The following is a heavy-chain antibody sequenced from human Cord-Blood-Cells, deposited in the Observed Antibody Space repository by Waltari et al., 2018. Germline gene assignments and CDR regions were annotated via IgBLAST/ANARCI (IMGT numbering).Heavy chain of an antibody. V-gene: IGHV2-70*01. Sequence: QVTLRESGPALVKPTQTLTLTCTFSGFSLSTSGMCVSWIRQPPGKALEWLALNDWDDDKYYSTSLKTRRTISKDTSKNQVVLTKTNMDPVDTATYYCARAHHGVLHAFDIWGQGTMVTVSS. D-gene: IGHD2-8*01. CDR3: ARAHHGVLHAFDI. J-gene: IGHJ3*02. CDR2: NDWDDDK. CDR1: GFSLSTSGMC.